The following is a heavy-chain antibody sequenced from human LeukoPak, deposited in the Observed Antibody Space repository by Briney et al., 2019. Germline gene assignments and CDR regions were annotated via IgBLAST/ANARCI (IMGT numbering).Heavy chain of an antibody. CDR2: IYHSGST. CDR3: ARDRVYDSSGYYHY. Sequence: SETLSLTCTVSGYSISSGYYWGWIRQPPGKGLEWIGSIYHSGSTYYNPSLKSRVTISVDTSKNQFSLRLSSVTAADTAVYYCARDRVYDSSGYYHYWGQGTLVTVSS. D-gene: IGHD3-22*01. J-gene: IGHJ4*02. CDR1: GYSISSGYY. V-gene: IGHV4-38-2*02.